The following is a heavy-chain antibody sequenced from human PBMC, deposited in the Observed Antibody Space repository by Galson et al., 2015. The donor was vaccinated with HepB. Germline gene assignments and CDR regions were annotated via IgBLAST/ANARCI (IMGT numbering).Heavy chain of an antibody. Sequence: SVKVSCKASGYIFSTYGICWVRQAPGQGLEWMGWISTYNGNTKYSQKYQGRVTLTTDTSTSTAYMEVGSLTSDDTAVYYCARDLGFGDLGMFYFHYWGQGTLVTVSS. V-gene: IGHV1-18*01. D-gene: IGHD3-10*01. J-gene: IGHJ4*02. CDR3: ARDLGFGDLGMFYFHY. CDR2: ISTYNGNT. CDR1: GYIFSTYG.